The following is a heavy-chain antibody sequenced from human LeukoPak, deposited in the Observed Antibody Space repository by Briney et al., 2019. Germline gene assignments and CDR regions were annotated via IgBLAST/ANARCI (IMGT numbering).Heavy chain of an antibody. CDR2: ISWNSVSI. V-gene: IGHV3-9*03. J-gene: IGHJ4*02. D-gene: IGHD1-7*01. Sequence: GRSLRLSCAASGFTFDDYAMHWVRQPPGKGLEWVSGISWNSVSIGYADSVKGRFTISRDNAKNALYLQMNSLRAEDMALYYCAKALGAGTTSYFDYWGQGTLVTVSS. CDR1: GFTFDDYA. CDR3: AKALGAGTTSYFDY.